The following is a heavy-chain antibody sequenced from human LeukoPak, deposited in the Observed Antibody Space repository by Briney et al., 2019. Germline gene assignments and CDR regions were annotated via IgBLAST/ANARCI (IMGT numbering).Heavy chain of an antibody. CDR2: ISSSSSSYI. D-gene: IGHD6-13*01. V-gene: IGHV3-21*01. CDR3: ASQGAAVDNWFDP. Sequence: PGGSLRLSCAASGFTFSSYSMNWVRQAPGKGLEWVSSISSSSSSYIYYADSVKGRFTISRDNAKNSLYLQMNSLRAEDTAVYYCASQGAAVDNWFDPWGQGTLVTVSS. J-gene: IGHJ5*02. CDR1: GFTFSSYS.